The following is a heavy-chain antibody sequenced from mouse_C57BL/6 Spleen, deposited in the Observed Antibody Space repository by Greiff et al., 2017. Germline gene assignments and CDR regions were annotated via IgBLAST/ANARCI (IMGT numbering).Heavy chain of an antibody. J-gene: IGHJ1*03. CDR3: ARDYGSPYWYFDV. D-gene: IGHD1-1*01. Sequence: QVQLKQSGPELVKPGASVKISCKASGYAFSSSWMNWVKQRPGKGLEWIGRIYPGDGDTYYNGKFKGKATLAADKSSSTAYMQLSSLTSEDSAVYFCARDYGSPYWYFDVWGTGTTVTVSS. V-gene: IGHV1-82*01. CDR1: GYAFSSSW. CDR2: IYPGDGDT.